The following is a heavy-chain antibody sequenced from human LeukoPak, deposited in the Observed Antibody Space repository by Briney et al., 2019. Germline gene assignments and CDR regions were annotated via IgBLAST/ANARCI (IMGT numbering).Heavy chain of an antibody. CDR1: GFTFSSYG. D-gene: IGHD3-22*01. CDR2: ISYDGSNK. V-gene: IGHV3-30*18. J-gene: IGHJ4*02. Sequence: PGGSLRLSCAASGFTFSSYGMHWVRQAPGKGLEWVAVISYDGSNKYYADSVKGRFTISRDNSKNTLYLQMNSLRAEDTAVYYCAKGDYYDSSXSSPYFDYWAREPWSPSPQ. CDR3: AKGDYYDSSXSSPYFDY.